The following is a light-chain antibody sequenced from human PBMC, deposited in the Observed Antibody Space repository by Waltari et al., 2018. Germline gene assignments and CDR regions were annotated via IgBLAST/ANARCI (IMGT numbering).Light chain of an antibody. CDR2: GAS. CDR3: QQYNSWLPYT. CDR1: QSVSRN. J-gene: IGKJ2*01. V-gene: IGKV3-15*01. Sequence: EVVMTQSPGIVSASPGERATLSCRASQSVSRNVAWYQQKPGQAPRLLIYGASTRAAGIPARFSGSGSGTEFTLTISSLQSEDFAVYYCQQYNSWLPYTFGQGAKLEIK.